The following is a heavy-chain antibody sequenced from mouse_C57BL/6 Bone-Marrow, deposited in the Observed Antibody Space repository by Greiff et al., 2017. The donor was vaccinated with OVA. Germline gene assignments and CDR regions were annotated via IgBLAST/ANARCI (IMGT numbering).Heavy chain of an antibody. V-gene: IGHV1-81*01. CDR2: IYPRSGNT. D-gene: IGHD1-1*01. CDR3: ARKGITTVDYWYFDV. Sequence: QVQLLQSGAELARPGASVKLSCKASGYTFTSYGISWVKQRTGQGLEWIGEIYPRSGNTYYNEKFKGKCTLTADNSSSTAYMELRSLTSEDSAVYFCARKGITTVDYWYFDVWGTGTTVTVSS. CDR1: GYTFTSYG. J-gene: IGHJ1*03.